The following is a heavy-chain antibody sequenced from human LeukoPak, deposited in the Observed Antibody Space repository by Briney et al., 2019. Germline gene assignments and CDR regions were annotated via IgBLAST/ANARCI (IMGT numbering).Heavy chain of an antibody. CDR2: IYYSGRT. V-gene: IGHV4-59*01. Sequence: SETLSLTCSVSGGSISSYYWSWIRQPPGKGLEWIGYIYYSGRTSYNPSLKSRVTISVDTSKNQFSLRLSSVTAADTAVYYCARELYSSGWYEYWGQGTLVTVSS. D-gene: IGHD6-19*01. CDR3: ARELYSSGWYEY. J-gene: IGHJ4*02. CDR1: GGSISSYY.